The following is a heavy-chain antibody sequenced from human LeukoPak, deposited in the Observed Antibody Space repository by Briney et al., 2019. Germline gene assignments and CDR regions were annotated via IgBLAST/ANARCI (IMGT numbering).Heavy chain of an antibody. J-gene: IGHJ5*02. CDR1: GGSFSSYY. CDR3: ARGGGTIPNWFDP. CDR2: INHSGST. Sequence: SETLSLTCAVYGGSFSSYYWSWIRQPPGKGLEWIGEINHSGSTNYNPSLKSRVTISVDTSKNQFSLKLSSVTAADTAVYYCARGGGTIPNWFDPWGQGTLVTVSS. D-gene: IGHD2-2*02. V-gene: IGHV4-34*01.